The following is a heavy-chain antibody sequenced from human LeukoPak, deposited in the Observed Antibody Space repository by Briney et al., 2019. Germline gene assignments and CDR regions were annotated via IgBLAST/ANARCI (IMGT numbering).Heavy chain of an antibody. Sequence: PSGTLSLTCAVYGGSFSGYYWSWIRQPPGKGLEWIGEINHSGSTNYNPSLKSRVTISVDTSKNQFSLKLSSVTAADTAVYYCARHLGYSGYDGWGQGTLVTVSS. CDR2: INHSGST. CDR1: GGSFSGYY. CDR3: ARHLGYSGYDG. V-gene: IGHV4-34*01. D-gene: IGHD5-12*01. J-gene: IGHJ4*02.